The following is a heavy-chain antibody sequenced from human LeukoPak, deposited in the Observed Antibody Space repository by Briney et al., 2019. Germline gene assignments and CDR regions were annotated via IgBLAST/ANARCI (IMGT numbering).Heavy chain of an antibody. D-gene: IGHD6-6*01. V-gene: IGHV1-69*13. CDR1: GGTFSSYA. J-gene: IGHJ6*03. CDR2: IIPIFGTA. Sequence: SVKVSCKASGGTFSSYAISWVRQAPGQGLEWMGGIIPIFGTANYAQKFQGRVTITADESTSTAYMELSSLRSEDTAVYYCASPIAARPGYYYYYMDVWGKGTTVTDSS. CDR3: ASPIAARPGYYYYYMDV.